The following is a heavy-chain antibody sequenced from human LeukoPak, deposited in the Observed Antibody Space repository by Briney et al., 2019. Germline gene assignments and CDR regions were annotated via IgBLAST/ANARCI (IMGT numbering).Heavy chain of an antibody. Sequence: SETLSLTCTVSGGSISSSSYYWGWIRQPPGNGLEWIGGIYYSGSTYYNPSLKSRVTISVDTSKNQFSLKLSSVTAADTAVYYCARVSGHRAPLDYWGQGTLVTVSS. CDR3: ARVSGHRAPLDY. V-gene: IGHV4-39*01. D-gene: IGHD6-19*01. J-gene: IGHJ4*02. CDR1: GGSISSSSYY. CDR2: IYYSGST.